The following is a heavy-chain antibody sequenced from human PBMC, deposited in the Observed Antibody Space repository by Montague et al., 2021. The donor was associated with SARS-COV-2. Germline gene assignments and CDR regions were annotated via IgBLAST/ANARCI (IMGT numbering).Heavy chain of an antibody. CDR1: GFTFSDYY. D-gene: IGHD1-26*01. J-gene: IGHJ6*02. Sequence: SLRLSCAASGFTFSDYYMSWIRQAPGKGLEWVSYISSSSSYTNCADSVKGRFTISRDNAKNSLYLQMNGLRAEDTAVYYCARIAANSGYDMDVWGQGTTVTVSS. V-gene: IGHV3-11*03. CDR2: ISSSSSYT. CDR3: ARIAANSGYDMDV.